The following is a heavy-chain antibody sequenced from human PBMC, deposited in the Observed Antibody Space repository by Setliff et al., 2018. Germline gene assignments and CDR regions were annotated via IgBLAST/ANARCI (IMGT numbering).Heavy chain of an antibody. CDR1: GFIFSSYW. CDR2: INTDGSTT. CDR3: ARGLRPSDY. J-gene: IGHJ4*02. V-gene: IGHV3-74*01. D-gene: IGHD2-21*02. Sequence: GGSLRLSCAASGFIFSSYWMHWVRQVPEKGLVWVSQINTDGSTTRYADSVKGRFTVSRDNAKNTLYLQMNSLRGEHTAVYYCARGLRPSDYWGQGTPVTVSA.